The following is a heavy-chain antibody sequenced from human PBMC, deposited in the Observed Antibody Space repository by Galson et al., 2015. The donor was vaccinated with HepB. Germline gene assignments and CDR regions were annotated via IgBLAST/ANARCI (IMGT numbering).Heavy chain of an antibody. CDR1: GFRFSTFG. D-gene: IGHD6-13*01. V-gene: IGHV3-33*01. CDR3: VRAGMAAVPDY. CDR2: IAYVGSNQ. J-gene: IGHJ4*02. Sequence: SLRLSCATSGFRFSTFGIHWVRHAPGKGLEWVAVIAYVGSNQYYADSVKGRFTVSKDNSKNTLSLQMNSLRVEDTAVYYCVRAGMAAVPDYWGQGTRVIVSS.